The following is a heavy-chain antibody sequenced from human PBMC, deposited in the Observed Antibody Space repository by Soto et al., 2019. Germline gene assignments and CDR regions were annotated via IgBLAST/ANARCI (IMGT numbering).Heavy chain of an antibody. Sequence: PSETLSLTCTVSGVSISSYYWSWIRQPPGKGLEWIGLIYYSGSTNYNPSLKSRVTMSVDTSKNQFSLNLSSVTAADTAVYYCARQGSGFDPWGQGTLVTVSS. J-gene: IGHJ5*02. CDR3: ARQGSGFDP. D-gene: IGHD6-19*01. CDR1: GVSISSYY. CDR2: IYYSGST. V-gene: IGHV4-59*08.